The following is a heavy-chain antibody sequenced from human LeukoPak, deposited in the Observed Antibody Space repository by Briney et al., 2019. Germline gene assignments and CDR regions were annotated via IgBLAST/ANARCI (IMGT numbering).Heavy chain of an antibody. V-gene: IGHV1-18*01. Sequence: GASVKVSCKASGYTFTISGISWVRQAPGQGLEWMGWISANSGNTNYAQRLQGRVTMTTDTSTTTAYMELRSLRSDDTAVYYCARDRNHAFDFWGQGTMVTVSS. CDR3: ARDRNHAFDF. J-gene: IGHJ3*01. CDR1: GYTFTISG. CDR2: ISANSGNT.